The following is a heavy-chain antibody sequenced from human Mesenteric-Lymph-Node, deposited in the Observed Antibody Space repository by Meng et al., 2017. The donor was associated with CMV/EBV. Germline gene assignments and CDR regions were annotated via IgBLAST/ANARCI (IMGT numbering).Heavy chain of an antibody. D-gene: IGHD6-19*01. Sequence: YSFTGYYMHWVRQAPGQGLEWIGWISPNIGGTNYAQKFQGRVTMTRDTSISTAYMELSRLRSDDTAVYYCARAGLVNYYYYYSGMDVWGQGTTVTV. CDR2: ISPNIGGT. CDR1: YSFTGYY. J-gene: IGHJ6*02. V-gene: IGHV1-2*02. CDR3: ARAGLVNYYYYYSGMDV.